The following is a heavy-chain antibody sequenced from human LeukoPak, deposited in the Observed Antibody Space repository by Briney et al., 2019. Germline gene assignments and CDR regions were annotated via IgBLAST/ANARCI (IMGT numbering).Heavy chain of an antibody. CDR3: AREPVPAPPPSYYYYYYGMDV. V-gene: IGHV1-46*04. CDR1: RYTFTSYY. J-gene: IGHJ6*02. D-gene: IGHD6-6*01. CDR2: INPSGGIT. Sequence: ASVKVSCKASRYTFTSYYMHWGRPSPGQGLEWMGIINPSGGITYYAQKLQGRVTMTRDTSTSTVYMELSSLRSEDTDVYYRAREPVPAPPPSYYYYYYGMDVWGQGTTVTVSS.